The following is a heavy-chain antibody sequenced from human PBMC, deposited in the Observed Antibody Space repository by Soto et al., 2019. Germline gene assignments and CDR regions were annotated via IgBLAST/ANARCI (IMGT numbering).Heavy chain of an antibody. D-gene: IGHD3-10*01. V-gene: IGHV4-34*01. CDR1: GGSFSGYY. Sequence: PSETLSLTCAVYGGSFSGYYWSWIRQPPGKGLEWIGEINHSGSTNYNPSLKSRVTISVDTSKNQFSLKLSSVTAADTAVYYCARDRDYYYYYYGMAFWGQGTTVIVSS. J-gene: IGHJ6*02. CDR3: ARDRDYYYYYYGMAF. CDR2: INHSGST.